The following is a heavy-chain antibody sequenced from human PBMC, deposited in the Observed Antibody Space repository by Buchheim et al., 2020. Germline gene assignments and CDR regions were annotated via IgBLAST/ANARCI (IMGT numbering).Heavy chain of an antibody. CDR3: ARDDSSSGYYSSVGY. CDR1: GFTFSSYA. CDR2: ISSNGGST. Sequence: EVQLVESGEGLVQPGGSLRLSCAASGFTFSSYAMHWVRQAPGKGLEYVSAISSNGGSTYYADSVKGRFTISRDNSKNKLYLQMGSLRAEDMAVYYCARDDSSSGYYSSVGYWGQGTL. V-gene: IGHV3-64*02. J-gene: IGHJ4*02. D-gene: IGHD3-22*01.